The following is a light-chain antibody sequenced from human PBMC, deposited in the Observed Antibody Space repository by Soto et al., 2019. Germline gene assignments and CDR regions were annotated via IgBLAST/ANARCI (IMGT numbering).Light chain of an antibody. CDR1: QSVSSY. Sequence: EIVLTQSPATLSLSPGERATLSCRASQSVSSYLAWYQQKPGQAPRLLIYDASNRATGIPARVSGSGSGTDFTLTISSLEPEDFAVDDCQQRSNWPPRSTFGQGTKLEIK. J-gene: IGKJ2*01. CDR2: DAS. CDR3: QQRSNWPPRST. V-gene: IGKV3-11*01.